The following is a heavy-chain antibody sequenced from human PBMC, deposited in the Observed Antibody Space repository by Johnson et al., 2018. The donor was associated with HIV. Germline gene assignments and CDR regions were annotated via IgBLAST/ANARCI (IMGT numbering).Heavy chain of an antibody. CDR1: GFTFSNYA. D-gene: IGHD4-17*01. CDR2: ISYDGSNK. J-gene: IGHJ3*01. CDR3: ATLTVRSRAFDL. Sequence: QVQLVESGGGVVQPGGSLRLSCAASGFTFSNYAMSWVRQAPGKGLQWVAVISYDGSNKYYADSVKGRFAVSRDNAKRSLYLQLSNLRAEDTALYYCATLTVRSRAFDLWGQGTLVTVSS. V-gene: IGHV3-30*03.